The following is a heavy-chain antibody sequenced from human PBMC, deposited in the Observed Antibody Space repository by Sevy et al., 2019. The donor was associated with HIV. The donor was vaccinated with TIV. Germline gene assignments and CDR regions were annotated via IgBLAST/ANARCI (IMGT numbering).Heavy chain of an antibody. CDR2: MNPNSGNT. CDR3: AIYYYDSSGYYPQFDY. J-gene: IGHJ4*02. CDR1: GYTFTSYD. V-gene: IGHV1-8*01. D-gene: IGHD3-22*01. Sequence: ASVKVSCKASGYTFTSYDINWVRQATGQELESIGWMNPNSGNTGYAQKFQGRVTMTRNTSISTAYMELSSLRSEDTAVYYCAIYYYDSSGYYPQFDYWGQGTLVTVSS.